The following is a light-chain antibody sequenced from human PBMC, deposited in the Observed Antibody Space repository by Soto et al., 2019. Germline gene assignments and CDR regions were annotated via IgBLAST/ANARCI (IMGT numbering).Light chain of an antibody. CDR3: QQYSNWPIT. Sequence: EIVLTQSPANLSVSPGERSTLSFRASQSVSGDLAWYHHKPGQAPRLLIYDASTRALDTPARFAGSGSGTEFTLTISSLQSEDFAVYFCQQYSNWPITFGQGTRLEIK. CDR2: DAS. J-gene: IGKJ5*01. V-gene: IGKV3-15*01. CDR1: QSVSGD.